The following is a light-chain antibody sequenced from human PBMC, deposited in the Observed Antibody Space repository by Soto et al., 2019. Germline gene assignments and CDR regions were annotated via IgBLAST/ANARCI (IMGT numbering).Light chain of an antibody. CDR1: ESVSRY. CDR3: QQRISWPYT. V-gene: IGKV3-11*01. Sequence: EIVLTQSPATLSFSQGERATLSCRASESVSRYLGWYHKKPGQAPRLLIYDASNRATGIPARFSGSGSGTDFTLTITSLEPEDFAVYYCQQRISWPYTFGQGTKLEI. J-gene: IGKJ2*01. CDR2: DAS.